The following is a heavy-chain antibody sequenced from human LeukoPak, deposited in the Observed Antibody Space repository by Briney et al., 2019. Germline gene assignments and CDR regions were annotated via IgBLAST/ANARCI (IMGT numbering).Heavy chain of an antibody. CDR1: GFTFSSYS. CDR2: IGTSGSTI. J-gene: IGHJ4*02. CDR3: AKDRGGYYYFDY. D-gene: IGHD5-12*01. V-gene: IGHV3-48*01. Sequence: GGSLRLSCAASGFTFSSYSMNWVRQAPGKGLEWVSYIGTSGSTIYYADSVKGRFTISRDNSKNTLYLQMNSLRAEDTAVYYCAKDRGGYYYFDYWGQGTLVTVSS.